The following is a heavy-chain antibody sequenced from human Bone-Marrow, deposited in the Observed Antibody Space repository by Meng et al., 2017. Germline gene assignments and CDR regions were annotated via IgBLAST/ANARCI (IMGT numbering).Heavy chain of an antibody. CDR2: IWYDGSNK. CDR1: GFTFSSYG. V-gene: IGHV3-33*01. Sequence: GESLKISCAASGFTFSSYGMHWVRQAPGKGLEWVAVIWYDGSNKYYADSVKGRFTISRDNSKNTLYLQMNSLRAEDTAVYYCARDHRSYYDSSGYYTNDAFDIWGQGTMVTVSS. CDR3: ARDHRSYYDSSGYYTNDAFDI. D-gene: IGHD3-22*01. J-gene: IGHJ3*02.